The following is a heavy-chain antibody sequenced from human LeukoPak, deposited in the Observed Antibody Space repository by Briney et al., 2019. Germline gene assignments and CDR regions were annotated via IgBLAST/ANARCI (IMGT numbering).Heavy chain of an antibody. CDR1: GYTFTGYY. Sequence: GASVKVSCKASGYTFTGYYMHWVRQAPGQGLEWMGWINPNSGGTNYAQKFQGRVTMTRDTSISTAYMELSRLRSDDTAVYYCASAFDPDYDILTGYYYYYYMDVWGKGTTVTVSS. V-gene: IGHV1-2*02. J-gene: IGHJ6*03. CDR2: INPNSGGT. CDR3: ASAFDPDYDILTGYYYYYYMDV. D-gene: IGHD3-9*01.